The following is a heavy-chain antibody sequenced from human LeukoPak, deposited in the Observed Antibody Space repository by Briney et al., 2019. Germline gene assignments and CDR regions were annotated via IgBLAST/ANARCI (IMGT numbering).Heavy chain of an antibody. CDR1: GFTFSDHY. V-gene: IGHV3-72*01. CDR3: AGAHCGGECHLYSFDF. CDR2: IRNKVNSYTT. D-gene: IGHD2-21*01. Sequence: GGSLRLSCAASGFTFSDHYMDWVRQAPGKGLEWVGRIRNKVNSYTTEYAASVKGRFTISRDDSKNSLYLQMNSLKTEDTAVYYCAGAHCGGECHLYSFDFWGQGTLVTVSS. J-gene: IGHJ4*02.